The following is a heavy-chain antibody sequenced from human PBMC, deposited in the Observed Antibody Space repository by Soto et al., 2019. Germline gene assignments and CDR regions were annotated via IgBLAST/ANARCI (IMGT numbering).Heavy chain of an antibody. V-gene: IGHV3-30-3*01. Sequence: GALRLSCAASGFTFSSYALHWVRQAPGKGLEWVAVISYDGSNKYYADSVKGRFTISRDNSKNTLYLQMNSLRAEDTAVYYCARETPVGDYYDSSGYYYYYGMDVWGQGTTVTVSS. J-gene: IGHJ6*02. D-gene: IGHD3-22*01. CDR2: ISYDGSNK. CDR1: GFTFSSYA. CDR3: ARETPVGDYYDSSGYYYYYGMDV.